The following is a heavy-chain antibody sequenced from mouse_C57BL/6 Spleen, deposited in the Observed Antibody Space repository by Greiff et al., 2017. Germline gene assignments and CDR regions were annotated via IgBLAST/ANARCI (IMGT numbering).Heavy chain of an antibody. J-gene: IGHJ2*01. CDR1: GFTFSSYA. CDR2: ISSGGDYI. D-gene: IGHD2-4*01. V-gene: IGHV5-9-1*02. Sequence: EVQRVESGEGLVKPGGSLKLSCAASGFTFSSYAMSWVRQTPEKRLEWVAYISSGGDYIYYADTVKGRFTISRDNARNTLYLQMSSLKSEDTAMYYCTRGDDYDSFDYWGQGTTLTVSS. CDR3: TRGDDYDSFDY.